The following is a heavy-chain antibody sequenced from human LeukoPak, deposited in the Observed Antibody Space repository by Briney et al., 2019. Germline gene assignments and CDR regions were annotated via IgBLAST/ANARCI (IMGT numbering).Heavy chain of an antibody. CDR1: GFTFSSYS. J-gene: IGHJ6*02. CDR3: AKDYGYYSSYYYGMDV. Sequence: SGGSLRLSCAASGFTFSSYSMNWVRQAPGKGLEWVSSISSSSSYIYYADSVKGRFTISRDNAKNSLYLQMNSLRAEDTAVYYCAKDYGYYSSYYYGMDVWGQGTTVTVSS. V-gene: IGHV3-21*01. D-gene: IGHD4-11*01. CDR2: ISSSSSYI.